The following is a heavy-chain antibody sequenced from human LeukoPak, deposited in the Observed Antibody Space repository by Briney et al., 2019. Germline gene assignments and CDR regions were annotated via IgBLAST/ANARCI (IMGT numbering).Heavy chain of an antibody. D-gene: IGHD6-25*01. Sequence: GGSLRLSCAASGFTFSNAWMSWVRQAPGKGLEWVGRIKSKTDGGTTDYAAPVKGRFTISRDDSKNTLYLQMNSLKTEDTAVYYCTTDPQQRAFYYFDYWGQGTLVTFPS. J-gene: IGHJ4*02. V-gene: IGHV3-15*01. CDR1: GFTFSNAW. CDR2: IKSKTDGGTT. CDR3: TTDPQQRAFYYFDY.